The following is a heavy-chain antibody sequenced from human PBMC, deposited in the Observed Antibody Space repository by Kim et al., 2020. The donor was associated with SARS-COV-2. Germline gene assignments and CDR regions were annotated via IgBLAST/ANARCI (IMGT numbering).Heavy chain of an antibody. V-gene: IGHV1-46*01. D-gene: IGHD3-22*01. CDR1: GYTFTSYY. Sequence: ASVKVSCKASGYTFTSYYMHWVRQAPGKGLEWMGIINPSGGSTSYAQKLQGRVTMTRDTSTSTVYMELSSLRSEDTAVYYCARASGITMIVVVTAYGMDVWGQGTMVTVSS. J-gene: IGHJ6*02. CDR3: ARASGITMIVVVTAYGMDV. CDR2: INPSGGST.